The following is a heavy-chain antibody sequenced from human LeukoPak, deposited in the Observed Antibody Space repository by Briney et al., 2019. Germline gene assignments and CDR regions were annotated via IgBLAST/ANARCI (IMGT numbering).Heavy chain of an antibody. V-gene: IGHV3-64*01. CDR1: GFTSTTYT. CDR3: ARERAFYYFDY. J-gene: IGHJ4*02. CDR2: VVGNGGTT. Sequence: QPGGSLRLSCAASGFTSTTYTIHWVRQAPGKGLEYVSAVVGNGGTTYYANSVKGRFTISRDNSKNTVYLQMGSLRAEDTAVYYCARERAFYYFDYWGQGALVTVSS.